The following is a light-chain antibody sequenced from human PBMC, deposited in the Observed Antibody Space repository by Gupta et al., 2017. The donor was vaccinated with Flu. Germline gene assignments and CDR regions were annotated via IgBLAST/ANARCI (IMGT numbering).Light chain of an antibody. CDR2: KST. J-gene: IGKJ5*01. CDR3: QHDLNYFNA. CDR1: PSVSTR. V-gene: IGKV1-5*03. Sequence: PSTLSASVGERVTITCRASPSVSTRLAWYSAKPGKAPKLPIYKSTTLESGVPSRFRGSGSGTEFTLTISSPQPDNFANKFCQHDLNYFNAFGQGTRLEIK.